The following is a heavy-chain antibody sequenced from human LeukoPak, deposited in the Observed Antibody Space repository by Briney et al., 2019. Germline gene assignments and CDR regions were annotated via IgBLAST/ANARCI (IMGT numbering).Heavy chain of an antibody. D-gene: IGHD3-22*01. V-gene: IGHV3-30-3*01. CDR2: ISYDGSNK. Sequence: GGSLRLSCAASGFTFSNYAMHWVRQAPGKGLEWVAFISYDGSNKYYADSVKGRFTISRDNSKNTLYLQMDSLRAEDTAVYYCASGNGYYDSSGYFDYWGQGTLVTVSS. CDR3: ASGNGYYDSSGYFDY. J-gene: IGHJ4*02. CDR1: GFTFSNYA.